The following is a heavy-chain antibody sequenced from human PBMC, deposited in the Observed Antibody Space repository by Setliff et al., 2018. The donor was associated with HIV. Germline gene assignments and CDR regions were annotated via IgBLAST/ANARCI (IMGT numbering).Heavy chain of an antibody. Sequence: GASVKVSCKASGYTFTNYDINWVRQVPGQGLEWMGRMNPDSGLTDYAPKLQGRVIMTRNTSITTAYMQVTRLRSDDTAVYYCARVYYDLLTAEAANFDYWGQGTLVTVSS. CDR1: GYTFTNYD. D-gene: IGHD3-9*01. V-gene: IGHV1-8*01. J-gene: IGHJ4*02. CDR3: ARVYYDLLTAEAANFDY. CDR2: MNPDSGLT.